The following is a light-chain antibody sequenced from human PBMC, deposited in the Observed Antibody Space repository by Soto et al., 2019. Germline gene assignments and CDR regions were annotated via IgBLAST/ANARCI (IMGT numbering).Light chain of an antibody. CDR1: SSNIGSNT. CDR2: SND. CDR3: AAWDDSLNGWV. Sequence: QSVLTQAPSSSGTHGQRVTISCSGSSSNIGSNTVSWYQQVPGTAPKLLIYSNDQRPSGVPDRFSGSKSGTSASLAIGGLQSEDEADYYCAAWDDSLNGWVFGGGTQLTVL. J-gene: IGLJ3*02. V-gene: IGLV1-44*01.